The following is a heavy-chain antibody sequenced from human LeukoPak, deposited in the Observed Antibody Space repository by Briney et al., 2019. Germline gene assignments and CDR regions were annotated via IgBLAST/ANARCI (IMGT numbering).Heavy chain of an antibody. D-gene: IGHD6-6*01. CDR2: IRNDGSYK. CDR1: GFIFSSYG. J-gene: IGHJ4*02. CDR3: AKVIGLSVRPSLPFES. V-gene: IGHV3-30*02. Sequence: GGSLRLSCAASGFIFSSYGMHWVRQAPGKGLKWVAFIRNDGSYKDYADSVKGRFTISRDNSKNTLYLQMNSLRIEDTAVYYCAKVIGLSVRPSLPFESWGQGTLVTVSS.